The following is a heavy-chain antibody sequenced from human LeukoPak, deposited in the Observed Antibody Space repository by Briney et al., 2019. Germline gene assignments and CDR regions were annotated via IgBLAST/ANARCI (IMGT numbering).Heavy chain of an antibody. Sequence: PSETLSLTCAVSGYSITTGNYWGWVRQPPGKRLEWIGSIYHSGSTYYNPSLKSRVTISVDTSKNQFPLKLSSLIAADTAVYYCARVGGAFDVWGQGTTVTVSS. J-gene: IGHJ3*01. CDR2: IYHSGST. CDR3: ARVGGAFDV. V-gene: IGHV4-38-2*01. D-gene: IGHD3-16*01. CDR1: GYSITTGNY.